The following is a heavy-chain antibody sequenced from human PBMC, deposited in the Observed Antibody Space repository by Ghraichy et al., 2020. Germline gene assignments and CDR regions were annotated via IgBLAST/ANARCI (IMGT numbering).Heavy chain of an antibody. D-gene: IGHD1-26*01. CDR2: INSDGSST. V-gene: IGHV3-74*01. CDR1: GFTFRSYW. CDR3: ARGLVGDY. J-gene: IGHJ4*02. Sequence: GSLRLSCAVSGFTFRSYWMHWVRQAPGTGLVWVSHINSDGSSTNYADSVKGRFTISRDNTKNTLYLQMNSLRAEDTAVYYCARGLVGDYWGQGILVTVSS.